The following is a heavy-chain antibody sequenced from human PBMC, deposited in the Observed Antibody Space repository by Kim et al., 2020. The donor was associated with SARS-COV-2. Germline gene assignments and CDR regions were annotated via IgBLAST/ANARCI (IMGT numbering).Heavy chain of an antibody. J-gene: IGHJ4*02. Sequence: GGSLRLSCAASGFTFSTYNINWVRQAPGKGLEWLSDIGSSGTAIHYADSVKGRFTISRDNVKNSLYLQMDSLRAEDTAVYFCARSNKGFDYCGQGTLVTV. D-gene: IGHD4-4*01. V-gene: IGHV3-48*01. CDR2: IGSSGTAI. CDR1: GFTFSTYN. CDR3: ARSNKGFDY.